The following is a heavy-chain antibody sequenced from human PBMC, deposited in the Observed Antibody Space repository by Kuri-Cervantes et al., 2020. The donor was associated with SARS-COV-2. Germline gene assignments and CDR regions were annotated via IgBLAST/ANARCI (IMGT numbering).Heavy chain of an antibody. Sequence: ASVKVSCKASGYTFTSYGISWVRQAPGQGLEWMGWISAYNGNTNYAQKLQGRVTMTTDTSTSTAYMELRSLRSDDTAVYYCARDRRRWVVGASSLPIYYYYGMDVWGQGTTVTVSS. D-gene: IGHD1-26*01. CDR3: ARDRRRWVVGASSLPIYYYYGMDV. CDR2: ISAYNGNT. V-gene: IGHV1-18*01. J-gene: IGHJ6*02. CDR1: GYTFTSYG.